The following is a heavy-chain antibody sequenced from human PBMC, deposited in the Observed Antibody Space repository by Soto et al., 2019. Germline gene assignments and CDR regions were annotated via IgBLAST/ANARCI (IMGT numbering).Heavy chain of an antibody. CDR1: GFTFGNAW. D-gene: IGHD3-10*01. V-gene: IGHV3-15*01. CDR2: IKSKTDDGTT. Sequence: GGSLRLSCAASGFTFGNAWMSWVRQAPGKGLEWVGRIKSKTDDGTTAYDAPVNGRFTISRDDSKNTMYLQMNSMKTEDTAVYYCTTQGITMVRGVISIDYWGQGTLVTVSS. J-gene: IGHJ4*02. CDR3: TTQGITMVRGVISIDY.